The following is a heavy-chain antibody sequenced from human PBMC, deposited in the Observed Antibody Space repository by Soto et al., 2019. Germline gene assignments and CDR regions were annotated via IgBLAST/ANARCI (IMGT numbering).Heavy chain of an antibody. D-gene: IGHD3-10*01. CDR1: GGSISSSSYY. CDR2: VYHSGTT. V-gene: IGHV4-39*01. J-gene: IGHJ6*02. CDR3: ARVSGIYYYGMDV. Sequence: SGTLSLTCTVSGGSISSSSYYWAWVRQPPGKGLEWIGSVYHSGTTYYNPSLKSRVTISEDTSKNQFSLRLSSVTAADTAVYYCARVSGIYYYGMDVWGQGTTVTVSS.